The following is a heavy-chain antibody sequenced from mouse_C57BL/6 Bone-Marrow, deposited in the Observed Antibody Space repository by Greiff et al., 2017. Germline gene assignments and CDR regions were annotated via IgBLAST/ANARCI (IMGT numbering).Heavy chain of an antibody. CDR1: GYTFTSYW. CDR2: IYPGSGST. D-gene: IGHD1-1*01. J-gene: IGHJ4*01. V-gene: IGHV1-55*01. CDR3: ARRDFYGSSHYYAMDY. Sequence: VQLQQPGAELVKPGASVKMSCKASGYTFTSYWITWVKQRPGQGLEWIGDIYPGSGSTNYNEKFKSKATLTVDTSSSTAYMQLSSLTSEDSAVYYCARRDFYGSSHYYAMDYWGQGTSVTGSS.